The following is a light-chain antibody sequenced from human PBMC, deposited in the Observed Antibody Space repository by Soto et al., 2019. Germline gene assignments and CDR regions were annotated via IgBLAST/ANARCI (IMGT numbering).Light chain of an antibody. CDR1: QGISRS. V-gene: IGKV1D-12*01. Sequence: DIQMTQSPSSVSASVGDRVTISRQASQGISRSLAWYQQKPGKAPKLLIYAASSLQSGVPSRFSGSGFGTDFTLTISSLQPEDSAIYYCQQADTFPITFGQGTRLEIK. CDR2: AAS. J-gene: IGKJ5*01. CDR3: QQADTFPIT.